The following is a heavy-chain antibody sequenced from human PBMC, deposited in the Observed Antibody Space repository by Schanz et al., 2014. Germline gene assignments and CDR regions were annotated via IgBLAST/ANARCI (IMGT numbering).Heavy chain of an antibody. D-gene: IGHD4-17*01. J-gene: IGHJ3*02. CDR3: ARKMKLGVYGGKGHDSLDI. Sequence: EVYLLESGGGLVQPGGSLRLSCAASGFTFSSHWMHWVRQDPGKGLVWVARINSVGSNTDYADSVTGRFTISRDNAKNTLYLQMNTLRAEDTAVYYCARKMKLGVYGGKGHDSLDIWGQGTMVTVSS. CDR1: GFTFSSHW. V-gene: IGHV3-74*02. CDR2: INSVGSNT.